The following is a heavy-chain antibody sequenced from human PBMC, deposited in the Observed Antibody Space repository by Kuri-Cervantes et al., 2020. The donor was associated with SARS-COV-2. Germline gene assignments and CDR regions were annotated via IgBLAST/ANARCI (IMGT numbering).Heavy chain of an antibody. CDR1: GYTFTSYD. J-gene: IGHJ6*03. CDR3: ARSSSSSVYYYYYMDV. Sequence: ASVKVSCKASGYTFTSYDINWVRQAPGQGLEWMGWMNPNSGNTGYAQKFQGRVTITRNTSISTAYMELSSLRSEDTAVYYCARSSSSSVYYYYYMDVWGKGTTVTVSS. CDR2: MNPNSGNT. V-gene: IGHV1-8*03. D-gene: IGHD6-6*01.